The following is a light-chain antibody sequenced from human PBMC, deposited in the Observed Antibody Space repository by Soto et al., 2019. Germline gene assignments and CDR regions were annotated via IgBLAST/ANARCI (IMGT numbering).Light chain of an antibody. Sequence: QSALAHPASVSGSLGQSITVSCTGTSSDVGGYDYVSWYQQHPGNAPKLLISDVTNRPSGVSNRFSGSKSGNTASLTISGLQTEDEADYYCTSYTSSSTYVFGTGTKLTVL. CDR3: TSYTSSSTYV. CDR1: SSDVGGYDY. CDR2: DVT. V-gene: IGLV2-14*01. J-gene: IGLJ1*01.